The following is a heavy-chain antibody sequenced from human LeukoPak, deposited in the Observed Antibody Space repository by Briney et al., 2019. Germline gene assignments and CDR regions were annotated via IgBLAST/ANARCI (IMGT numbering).Heavy chain of an antibody. Sequence: PSETLSLTCTVSGGSISSYCWSWIRQPPGKGLEWIGYIYYSGSTNYNPSLKSRVTISVDTSKNQFSLKLSSVTAADTAVYYCARDLKGVNNWFDPWGQGTLVTVSS. CDR1: GGSISSYC. CDR2: IYYSGST. V-gene: IGHV4-59*01. CDR3: ARDLKGVNNWFDP. J-gene: IGHJ5*02.